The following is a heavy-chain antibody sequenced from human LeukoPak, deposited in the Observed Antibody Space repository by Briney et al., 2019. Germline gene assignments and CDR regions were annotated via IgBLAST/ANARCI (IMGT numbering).Heavy chain of an antibody. J-gene: IGHJ2*01. Sequence: GASVKVSCKASGFTFTSSAVQWVRQARGQRLEWIGWIVVGNGNTNYAQKFQERVTITRDMSTSTAYMELSSLRSEDTAVYYCAADGPSGFWSGPAGWYFDLWGRGTLVTVSS. CDR1: GFTFTSSA. D-gene: IGHD3-3*01. V-gene: IGHV1-58*01. CDR3: AADGPSGFWSGPAGWYFDL. CDR2: IVVGNGNT.